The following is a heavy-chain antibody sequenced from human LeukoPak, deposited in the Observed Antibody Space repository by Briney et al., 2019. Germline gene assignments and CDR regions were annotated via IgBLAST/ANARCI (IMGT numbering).Heavy chain of an antibody. Sequence: SVKVSCKASGGTFSSYAMSWVRQAPGQGLEWMGVIIPIFGTANYAQKFQGRVTITTDESTSTAYMELSSLRSEDTAVYYCARSPSGYYYDSSGYYYFFDYWGQGTLVTVSS. J-gene: IGHJ4*02. CDR3: ARSPSGYYYDSSGYYYFFDY. V-gene: IGHV1-69*05. CDR1: GGTFSSYA. D-gene: IGHD3-22*01. CDR2: IIPIFGTA.